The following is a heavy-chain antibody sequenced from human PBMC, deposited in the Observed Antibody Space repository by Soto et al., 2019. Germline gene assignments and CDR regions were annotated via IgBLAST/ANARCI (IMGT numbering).Heavy chain of an antibody. Sequence: SETLSLTCTVSGDSVTNSNYYWGWFRQPPGKGLEWIASIYYIGSTYYNPSLKSRVTISVDTSNNQFSLDLNSVTASDTAVYYCAGRNSLASVSLNFRELSNYKWIDPWGPGTLVTVAS. CDR3: AGRNSLASVSLNFRELSNYKWIDP. V-gene: IGHV4-39*01. CDR2: IYYIGST. D-gene: IGHD3-16*02. CDR1: GDSVTNSNYY. J-gene: IGHJ5*02.